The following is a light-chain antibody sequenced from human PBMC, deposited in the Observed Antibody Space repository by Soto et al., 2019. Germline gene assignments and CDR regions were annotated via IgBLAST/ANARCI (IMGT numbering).Light chain of an antibody. V-gene: IGLV2-14*01. CDR2: DVS. CDR3: SSYTSSSPPYV. Sequence: QSVLTQPASVSGPPGQSITISCTGTSSDVGGYNYVSWYQQHPGKAPKLMIYDVSNRPSGVSNRFSGSKSGNTASLTISGLQAEDEADYYCSSYTSSSPPYVFGTGTQDTVL. J-gene: IGLJ1*01. CDR1: SSDVGGYNY.